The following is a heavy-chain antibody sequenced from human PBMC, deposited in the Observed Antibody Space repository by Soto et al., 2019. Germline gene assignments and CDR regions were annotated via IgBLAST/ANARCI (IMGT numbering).Heavy chain of an antibody. CDR2: INQDGGQT. Sequence: EMQLVESGGALVQPGGSLRLSCGASGFTFSRYWMNWVRQAPGKGLEWVANINQDGGQTYYVDSVKGRFTISRNNAKNFLYLQMDSLRAEDTAVYYCASPPTNWDYDADTWFDPWGQGTLVTVSS. J-gene: IGHJ5*02. CDR3: ASPPTNWDYDADTWFDP. D-gene: IGHD3-22*01. V-gene: IGHV3-7*01. CDR1: GFTFSRYW.